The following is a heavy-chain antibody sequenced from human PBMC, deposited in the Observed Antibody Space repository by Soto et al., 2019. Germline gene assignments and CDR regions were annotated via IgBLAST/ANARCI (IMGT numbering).Heavy chain of an antibody. CDR1: GFTFSSYA. CDR3: AKDVEVPAITIFGVVMQRRYFDY. J-gene: IGHJ4*02. D-gene: IGHD3-3*01. Sequence: GGSLRLSCAASGFTFSSYAMSWVRQAPGKGLEWVSAISGSGGSTYYADSVKGRFTISRDNSKNTLYLQMNSLRAEDTAVYYCAKDVEVPAITIFGVVMQRRYFDYWGQGTLVTVSS. CDR2: ISGSGGST. V-gene: IGHV3-23*01.